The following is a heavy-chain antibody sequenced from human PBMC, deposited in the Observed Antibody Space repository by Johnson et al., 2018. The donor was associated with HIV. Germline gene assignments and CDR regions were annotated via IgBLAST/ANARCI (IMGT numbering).Heavy chain of an antibody. CDR3: TTAIVIDAFDI. J-gene: IGHJ3*02. Sequence: VQLVESGGGVVRPGESLRLSCAASGFTFSNAWMHWVRQAPGKGLEWVGRIKRKIEGETTDYAAPVKGRFTISRDDSKNTLYLQMNSLTTEDTAVYYCTTAIVIDAFDIWGQGTMVTVSS. V-gene: IGHV3-15*01. CDR2: IKRKIEGETT. D-gene: IGHD3-16*02. CDR1: GFTFSNAW.